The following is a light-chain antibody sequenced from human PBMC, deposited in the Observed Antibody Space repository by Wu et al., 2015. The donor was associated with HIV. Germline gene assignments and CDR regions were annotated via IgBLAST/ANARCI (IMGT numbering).Light chain of an antibody. Sequence: DIQMTQFPSTLSASVGDRVTIICRTSQSIGNWLAWYQQKPGKAPNLLIYKASSLEFGVPSRFSGSGSGTEFTLTISRVQPDDFATYYCHQYNSFSPYSFGQGTKLEI. J-gene: IGKJ2*03. CDR3: HQYNSFSPYS. V-gene: IGKV1-5*03. CDR2: KAS. CDR1: QSIGNW.